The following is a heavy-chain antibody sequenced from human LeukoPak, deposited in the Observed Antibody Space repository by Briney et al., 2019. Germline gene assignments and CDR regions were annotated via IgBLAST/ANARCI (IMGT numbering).Heavy chain of an antibody. D-gene: IGHD3-10*01. J-gene: IGHJ4*02. Sequence: SETLSLTCTVSGGSISSSSYYWSWIRQPPGKGLEWIGSFYYSGSAYYNPSLKSRVTISVDTSKNQFSLKLTSVTAADTAVYYCARDARVQKWFGEVIMTTTYYFDDWGQGTLVTVSS. CDR1: GGSISSSSYY. CDR3: ARDARVQKWFGEVIMTTTYYFDD. CDR2: FYYSGSA. V-gene: IGHV4-39*07.